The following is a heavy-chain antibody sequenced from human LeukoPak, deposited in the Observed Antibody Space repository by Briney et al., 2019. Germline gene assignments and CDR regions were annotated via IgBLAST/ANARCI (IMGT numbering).Heavy chain of an antibody. CDR3: ARDTSRGWYPQSAFDI. CDR1: GGSISSNSYY. J-gene: IGHJ3*02. CDR2: IYYSGST. Sequence: SETLSLTCAVSGGSISSNSYYWSWIRQPPGKGLEWIGSIYYSGSTYYNPSLKSRVTISVDTSKNQFSLKLSSVTAADTAVYYCARDTSRGWYPQSAFDIWGQGTMVTVSS. D-gene: IGHD6-19*01. V-gene: IGHV4-39*07.